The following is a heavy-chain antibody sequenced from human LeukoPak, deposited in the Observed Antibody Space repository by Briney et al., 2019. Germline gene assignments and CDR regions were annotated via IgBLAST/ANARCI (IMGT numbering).Heavy chain of an antibody. CDR1: GYTFTGYG. V-gene: IGHV1-18*01. CDR3: ASLRLLSGSYWEWFDP. Sequence: ASVKVSCKASGYTFTGYGISWVRQAPGQGLEWMGWISAYNGNTNYAQKLQGRVTMTTDTSTSTAYMELRSLRSDDTAVYYCASLRLLSGSYWEWFDPWGQGTLVTVSS. CDR2: ISAYNGNT. D-gene: IGHD1-26*01. J-gene: IGHJ5*02.